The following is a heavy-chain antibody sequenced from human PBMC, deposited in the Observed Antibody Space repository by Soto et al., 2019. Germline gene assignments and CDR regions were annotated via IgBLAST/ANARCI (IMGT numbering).Heavy chain of an antibody. D-gene: IGHD3-16*02. CDR3: ASAGYVWGSYHPFDY. CDR1: GGTFSSYA. V-gene: IGHV1-69*13. J-gene: IGHJ4*02. Sequence: GASVKVSCKASGGTFSSYAISWVRQAPGQGLEWMGGIIPIFGTANYAQKFQGRVTITADESTSTAYMELSSLRSEDTAVYYCASAGYVWGSYHPFDYWGQGTLVTVSS. CDR2: IIPIFGTA.